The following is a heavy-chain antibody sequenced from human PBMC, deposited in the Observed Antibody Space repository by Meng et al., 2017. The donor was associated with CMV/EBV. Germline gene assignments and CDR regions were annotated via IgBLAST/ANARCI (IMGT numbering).Heavy chain of an antibody. J-gene: IGHJ6*02. CDR3: ARDRLDFWSGYSTYYYYCGMDV. D-gene: IGHD3-3*01. Sequence: GESLKISCAASGFTFSSYWMSWVRQAPGKGLEWVANIKQDGSEKYYVDSVKGRFTISRDNAKNSLYLQMNSLRAEDTAVYYCARDRLDFWSGYSTYYYYCGMDVWGQGTTVTVSS. V-gene: IGHV3-7*01. CDR2: IKQDGSEK. CDR1: GFTFSSYW.